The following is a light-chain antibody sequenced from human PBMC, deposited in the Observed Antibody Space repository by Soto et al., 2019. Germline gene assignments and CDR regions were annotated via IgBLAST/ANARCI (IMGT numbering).Light chain of an antibody. V-gene: IGKV1-39*01. J-gene: IGKJ4*01. CDR3: QQRYSTPLT. Sequence: DIQMTQSPASPSASVGCRVTISCQAIQSISSYLNWYQQKPGKAPKLLIYAASSLQSGVPSRFSVSGSGTDFTLTISRLKNEDFATYDGQQRYSTPLTFGEGTKVDIK. CDR1: QSISSY. CDR2: AAS.